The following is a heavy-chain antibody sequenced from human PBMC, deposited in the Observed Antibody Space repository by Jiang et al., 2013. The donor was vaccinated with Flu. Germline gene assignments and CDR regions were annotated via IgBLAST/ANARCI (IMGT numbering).Heavy chain of an antibody. CDR2: IYWDDDK. V-gene: IGHV2-5*02. Sequence: DWLALIYWDDDKRYSPSLKNRLAITKGTSKNQVVLTMTNVDPVDTATYYCAHILSYYYDASGFNYYFDYWGQGTLVTVSS. J-gene: IGHJ4*02. D-gene: IGHD3-22*01. CDR3: AHILSYYYDASGFNYYFDY.